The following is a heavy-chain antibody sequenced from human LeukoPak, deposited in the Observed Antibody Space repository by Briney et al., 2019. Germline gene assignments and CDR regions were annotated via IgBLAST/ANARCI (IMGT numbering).Heavy chain of an antibody. J-gene: IGHJ4*02. CDR2: IKQDGSEK. Sequence: GGSLRLSCAASGLTFSSYWMSWVRQAPGKGLEWVANIKQDGSEKYYVDSVKGRFTISRDNAKNSLYLQMNSLRAEDTAVYYCARYPSDYWGQGTLVTVSS. V-gene: IGHV3-7*01. CDR3: ARYPSDY. D-gene: IGHD2-2*01. CDR1: GLTFSSYW.